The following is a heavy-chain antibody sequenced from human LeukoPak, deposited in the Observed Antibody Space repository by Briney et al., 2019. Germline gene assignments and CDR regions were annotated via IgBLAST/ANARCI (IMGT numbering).Heavy chain of an antibody. V-gene: IGHV4-59*08. J-gene: IGHJ4*02. Sequence: PSETLSLTCTASGGSISSYYWSWIRQPPGKGLVWIGYIYYSGSTNYNPSLKSRVTISVDTSKNQFSLKLSSVTAADTAVYYCARHNPNYYDSSGPTPLYYFDYWGQGTLVTVSS. CDR1: GGSISSYY. CDR3: ARHNPNYYDSSGPTPLYYFDY. CDR2: IYYSGST. D-gene: IGHD3-22*01.